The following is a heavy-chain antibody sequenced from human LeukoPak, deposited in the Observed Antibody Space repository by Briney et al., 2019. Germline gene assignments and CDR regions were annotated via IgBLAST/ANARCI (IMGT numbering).Heavy chain of an antibody. J-gene: IGHJ1*01. CDR3: ARASYGDYSAEYFHH. D-gene: IGHD4-17*01. CDR1: GGSISSHY. V-gene: IGHV4-59*11. CDR2: IYSSGTT. Sequence: SETLSLTCTVSGGSISSHYWSWIRHPPGRGLEWIGYIYSSGTTNYNPSLKSRVTISVDTSKNQFSLKLNSVTAADTAVYYCARASYGDYSAEYFHHWGQGTLVTVSS.